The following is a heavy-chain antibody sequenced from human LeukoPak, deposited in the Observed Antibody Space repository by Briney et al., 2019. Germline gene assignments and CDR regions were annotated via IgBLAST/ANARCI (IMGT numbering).Heavy chain of an antibody. CDR2: ISYDESNT. V-gene: IGHV3-30*19. Sequence: RGSLRLSCAASGFTFSSYGMHWVRQAPGKGLEWVALISYDESNTFYADSVKGRFTISRDNSKNTLYLQMNSLRVEDTAVYYCARDGDGDYVFSYYFDYWGQGTLVTVSS. J-gene: IGHJ4*02. CDR3: ARDGDGDYVFSYYFDY. CDR1: GFTFSSYG. D-gene: IGHD4-17*01.